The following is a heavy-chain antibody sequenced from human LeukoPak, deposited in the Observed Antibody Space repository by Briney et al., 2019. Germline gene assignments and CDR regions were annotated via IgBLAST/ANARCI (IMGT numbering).Heavy chain of an antibody. D-gene: IGHD3-16*01. CDR3: ARGRGGLSPYFDY. V-gene: IGHV4-61*02. CDR2: IYTSGST. J-gene: IGHJ4*02. Sequence: SETLSLTCTVSGGSISSGSYYWSWIRQPAGKGLEWIGRIYTSGSTNYNPSLKSRVTISVDTSKNQFSLKLSSATAADTAVYYCARGRGGLSPYFDYWGQGTLVTVSS. CDR1: GGSISSGSYY.